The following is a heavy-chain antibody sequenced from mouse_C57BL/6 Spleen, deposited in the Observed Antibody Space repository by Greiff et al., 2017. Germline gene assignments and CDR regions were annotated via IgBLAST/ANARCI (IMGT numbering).Heavy chain of an antibody. J-gene: IGHJ2*01. CDR2: INPGSGGT. CDR1: GYAFTNYL. CDR3: ARSPRRVYYFDY. V-gene: IGHV1-54*01. Sequence: QVQLKESGAELVRPGTSVKVSCKASGYAFTNYLIEWVKQRPGQGLEWIGVINPGSGGTNYNEKFKGKATLTADKSSSTAYMQLSSLTSEESAVYFCARSPRRVYYFDYWRQGTTLTVSS.